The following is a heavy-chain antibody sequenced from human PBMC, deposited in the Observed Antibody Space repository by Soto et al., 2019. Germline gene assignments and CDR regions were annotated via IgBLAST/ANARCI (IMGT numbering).Heavy chain of an antibody. D-gene: IGHD6-19*01. CDR1: GFSFGNYW. CDR3: ARAGGWFSFDY. J-gene: IGHJ4*02. V-gene: IGHV3-7*04. Sequence: EVQLVESGGGLVQPGGSLRLSCTASGFSFGNYWMIWVRQAPGKGLEWVANIKQDGGEKDYVDSVKGRFTVSRDNYKKSLYLQMNSLRADETAVYYCARAGGWFSFDYWGQGTLVTVSS. CDR2: IKQDGGEK.